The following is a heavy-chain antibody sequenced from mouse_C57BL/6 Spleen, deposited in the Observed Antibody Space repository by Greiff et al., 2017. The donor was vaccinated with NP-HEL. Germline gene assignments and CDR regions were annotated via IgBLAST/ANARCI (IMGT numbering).Heavy chain of an antibody. CDR2: FYPGSGSI. J-gene: IGHJ2*01. Sequence: QVQLQQSGAELVKPGASVKLSCKASGYTFTEYTIHWVKQRSGQGLEWIGCFYPGSGSIKYNEKFKDKATLTADKSSSTVYMEVSRLTSEDSAVYFWARHEGSPSYYYGSEFDYWGQGTTLTVSS. D-gene: IGHD1-1*01. V-gene: IGHV1-62-2*01. CDR1: GYTFTEYT. CDR3: ARHEGSPSYYYGSEFDY.